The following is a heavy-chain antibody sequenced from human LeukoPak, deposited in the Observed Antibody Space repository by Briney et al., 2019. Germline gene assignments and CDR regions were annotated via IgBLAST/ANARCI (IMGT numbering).Heavy chain of an antibody. V-gene: IGHV3-20*04. CDR3: TRGNTTRPFPFDS. Sequence: GGSLRLSCAASGFNFDDYGMTWVRQIPGKGLEWVAGVNSNGRSAGYAASVRGRFTISRDNAKNSLYLEMGSLRLEDTAFYYCTRGNTTRPFPFDSWGQGTLVTVSS. D-gene: IGHD1-14*01. CDR1: GFNFDDYG. J-gene: IGHJ4*02. CDR2: VNSNGRSA.